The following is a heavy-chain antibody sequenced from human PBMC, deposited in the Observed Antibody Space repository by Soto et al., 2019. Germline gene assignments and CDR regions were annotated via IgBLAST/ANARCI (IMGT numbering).Heavy chain of an antibody. V-gene: IGHV4-30-2*01. CDR3: AREGKDYYYDSSGYWYYFDY. CDR1: GGSISSGGYS. Sequence: PSETLSLTCAVSGGSISSGGYSWSWIRQPPGKGLEWIGYIYHSGSTYYNPSLKSRVTISVDRSKNQFSLKLSSVTAADTAVYYCAREGKDYYYDSSGYWYYFDYWGQGTLVTVSS. J-gene: IGHJ4*02. D-gene: IGHD3-22*01. CDR2: IYHSGST.